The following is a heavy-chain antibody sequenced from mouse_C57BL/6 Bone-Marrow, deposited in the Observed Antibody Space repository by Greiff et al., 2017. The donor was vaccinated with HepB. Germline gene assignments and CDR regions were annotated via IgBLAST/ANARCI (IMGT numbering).Heavy chain of an antibody. Sequence: QVQLKESGAELMKPGASVKLSCKATGSTFTGYWIEWVKQRPGHGLGWIGEILPGSGSTNYNEEFKGKATFTADTSSNTAYMQLSSLTTEDSAIYYCARRMGYSNYPWFAYWGQGTLVTVSA. D-gene: IGHD2-5*01. CDR2: ILPGSGST. CDR1: GSTFTGYW. J-gene: IGHJ3*01. CDR3: ARRMGYSNYPWFAY. V-gene: IGHV1-9*01.